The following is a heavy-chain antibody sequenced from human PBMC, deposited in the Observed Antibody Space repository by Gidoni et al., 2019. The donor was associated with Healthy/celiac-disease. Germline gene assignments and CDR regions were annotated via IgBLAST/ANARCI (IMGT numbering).Heavy chain of an antibody. CDR3: ARELYSGSYYGSGWDFDY. Sequence: QLQLQESGPGLVKPSETLSLTCTVSGGSISSSSYYWGWIRQPPGKGLEWIGSIYYSGSTYYNPSLKSRVTISVDTSKNQFSLKLSSVTAADTAVYYCARELYSGSYYGSGWDFDYWGQGTLVTVSS. D-gene: IGHD1-26*01. V-gene: IGHV4-39*01. CDR2: IYYSGST. CDR1: GGSISSSSYY. J-gene: IGHJ4*02.